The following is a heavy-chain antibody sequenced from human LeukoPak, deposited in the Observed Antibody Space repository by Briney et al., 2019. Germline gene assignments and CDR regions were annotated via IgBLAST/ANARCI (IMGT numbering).Heavy chain of an antibody. D-gene: IGHD3-10*01. CDR3: ARSVRGYYYGSGTNYGMDV. J-gene: IGHJ6*04. V-gene: IGHV4-39*01. CDR1: GGSISSSSYY. CDR2: IYYSGST. Sequence: PSETLSLTRTVSGGSISSSSYYWGWIRQPPGKGLEWIGSIYYSGSTYYNPSLKSRVTISVDTSKNQFSLKLNSVTAADTAVYYCARSVRGYYYGSGTNYGMDVWGKGTTVTVSS.